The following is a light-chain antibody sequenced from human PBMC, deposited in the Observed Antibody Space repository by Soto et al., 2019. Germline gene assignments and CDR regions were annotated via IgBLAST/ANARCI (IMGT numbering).Light chain of an antibody. Sequence: DIQMTQSPSSLSASVGDRVTITCRASQSISDSLNWYQHKPGTAPKRLIYAASSLQSGVPSRFSGGGSGTDFTLTISSLQPEDFVTYFCQQSFSFPATFGGGTKVEIK. J-gene: IGKJ4*01. V-gene: IGKV1-39*01. CDR2: AAS. CDR3: QQSFSFPAT. CDR1: QSISDS.